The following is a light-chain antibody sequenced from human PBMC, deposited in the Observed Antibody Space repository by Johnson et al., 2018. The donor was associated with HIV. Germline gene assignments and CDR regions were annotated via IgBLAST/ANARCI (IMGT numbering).Light chain of an antibody. Sequence: QSVLTQPPSVSAAPGQTVTISCSGSSSNIRNNRVSWYQQLPVTAPKLLIYDNNKRPSGIPDRFSGSKSGTSATLGITGLQTGDEADYYCGTCDRSLSAHYVFGTGTKVTVL. J-gene: IGLJ1*01. CDR2: DNN. CDR3: GTCDRSLSAHYV. V-gene: IGLV1-51*01. CDR1: SSNIRNNR.